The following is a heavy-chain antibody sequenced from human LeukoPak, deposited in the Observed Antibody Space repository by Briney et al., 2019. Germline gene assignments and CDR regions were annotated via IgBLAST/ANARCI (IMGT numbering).Heavy chain of an antibody. Sequence: SETLSLTCTVSGGSISSGSYYWGWIRQPPGKGLGGIGYIYHSGSTHYNPSLKSRVTISVDRTKNQFSLKLSSVTAADTAVYYCARDAWEGVIPGGSDYWGQGTLVTVSS. CDR2: IYHSGST. V-gene: IGHV4-30-2*01. D-gene: IGHD3-10*01. CDR3: ARDAWEGVIPGGSDY. CDR1: GGSISSGSYY. J-gene: IGHJ4*02.